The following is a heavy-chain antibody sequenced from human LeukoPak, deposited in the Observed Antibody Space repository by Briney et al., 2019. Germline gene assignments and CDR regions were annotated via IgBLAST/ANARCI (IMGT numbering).Heavy chain of an antibody. CDR2: TSDSGGNT. D-gene: IGHD6-6*01. V-gene: IGHV3-23*01. Sequence: GGSLRLSCAASGFTFSSYAMSWVRQAPGKGLQWVSGTSDSGGNTYYADSVRGRFTISRDNSKNTLYLQMNSLRAEDTAVYYCARHRSSWLIDYWGQGTLVTVSS. J-gene: IGHJ4*02. CDR1: GFTFSSYA. CDR3: ARHRSSWLIDY.